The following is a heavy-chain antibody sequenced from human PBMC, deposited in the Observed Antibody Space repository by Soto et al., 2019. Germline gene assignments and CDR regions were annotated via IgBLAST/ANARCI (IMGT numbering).Heavy chain of an antibody. J-gene: IGHJ6*02. D-gene: IGHD2-15*01. V-gene: IGHV4-61*01. CDR2: TFVTGAT. Sequence: QVQLQESGPGLVTSSETLSLICFVSGEALGSGQSYWNWIRQAPGKGLEWIGQTFVTGATKYSASVKSRVTLSVDTSKSKVSLTLASVTAADSATYFCARGRSDSAGSSCGRRMHGWGQGTTVTVSS. CDR3: ARGRSDSAGSSCGRRMHG. CDR1: GEALGSGQSY.